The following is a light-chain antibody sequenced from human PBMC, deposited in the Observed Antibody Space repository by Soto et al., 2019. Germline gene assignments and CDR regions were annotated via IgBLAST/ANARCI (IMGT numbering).Light chain of an antibody. CDR3: QSYDSSRGVV. J-gene: IGLJ2*01. V-gene: IGLV1-40*01. Sequence: QSVLTQPPSMSGAPGQRVSISCTGRSSNIGAGYDVHWYQQLPGTAPKLLMYDNTNRPSGVPDRFSGSKSGTSASLAITGLQAEDDADYYCQSYDSSRGVVFGGGTQLTVL. CDR2: DNT. CDR1: SSNIGAGYD.